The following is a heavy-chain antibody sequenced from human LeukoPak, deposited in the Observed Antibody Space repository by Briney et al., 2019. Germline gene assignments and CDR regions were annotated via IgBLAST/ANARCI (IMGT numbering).Heavy chain of an antibody. CDR3: AADRYDSSGYYHFDY. CDR2: IVVSSGNT. J-gene: IGHJ4*02. Sequence: SVKDSCKASGFTLTSSAMQWVRQARGQRLEWIGWIVVSSGNTNYAQKFQERVTITRDMSTSTAYMKLSSLRSEDTAVYYCAADRYDSSGYYHFDYWGQGTLVTVSS. CDR1: GFTLTSSA. D-gene: IGHD3-22*01. V-gene: IGHV1-58*02.